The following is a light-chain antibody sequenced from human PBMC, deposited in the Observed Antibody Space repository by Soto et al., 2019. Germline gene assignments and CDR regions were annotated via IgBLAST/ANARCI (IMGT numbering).Light chain of an antibody. J-gene: IGLJ1*01. Sequence: QSVLTQPPSVSGSPGQSVTISCTGPSSDVGIYNRVSWYQQPPGTAPKLILFEITNRPSGVPDRFSGSRSGNTASLTISGLQAEDEADYFCALFTSSSTYLFGTGTQLTVL. CDR3: ALFTSSSTYL. CDR2: EIT. CDR1: SSDVGIYNR. V-gene: IGLV2-18*01.